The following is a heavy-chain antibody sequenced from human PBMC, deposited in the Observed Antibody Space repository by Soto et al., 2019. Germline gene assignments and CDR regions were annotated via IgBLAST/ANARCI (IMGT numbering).Heavy chain of an antibody. CDR3: VRDQSYDKCGYLGCR. V-gene: IGHV1-18*01. CDR1: VYNFDSYG. CDR2: ISTYTGNT. D-gene: IGHD2-8*02. Sequence: QAQLVQSGSEEEKPGASVKVSCKASVYNFDSYGISWVRQAPGQGLQRMGWISTYTGNTHYSLKLQGRVTMTTDTSTNTAFMQLRSQRVDDTAVYFCVRDQSYDKCGYLGCRWGHGALVTVAS. J-gene: IGHJ4*01.